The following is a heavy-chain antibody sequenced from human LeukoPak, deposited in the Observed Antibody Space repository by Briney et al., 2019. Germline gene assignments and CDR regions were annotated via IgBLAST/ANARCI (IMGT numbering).Heavy chain of an antibody. CDR3: VRDRTGGYDGFDY. D-gene: IGHD5-12*01. Sequence: GGSLRLSCAASGLTVSSNDMSWVRQAPGKGLEWVSVIYSGGSTYYTDSVKGRFTISRDNSKNTLYLQMHSLRAEDTAVYYCVRDRTGGYDGFDYWGQGTLVTVSS. CDR2: IYSGGST. J-gene: IGHJ4*02. V-gene: IGHV3-53*01. CDR1: GLTVSSND.